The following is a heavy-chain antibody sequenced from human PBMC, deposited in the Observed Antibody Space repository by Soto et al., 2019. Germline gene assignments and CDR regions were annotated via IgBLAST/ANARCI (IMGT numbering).Heavy chain of an antibody. D-gene: IGHD3-3*01. CDR3: ARDLNYDFWSGPLMDV. CDR2: ISAYNGNT. J-gene: IGHJ6*02. V-gene: IGHV1-18*01. Sequence: ASVKVSCKASGYTFTSYGISWVRQAPGQGLEWMGWISAYNGNTNYSQKLQGRVTMTTDTSTSTAYMELSSLRSEDTAVYYCARDLNYDFWSGPLMDVWGQGTTVTVSS. CDR1: GYTFTSYG.